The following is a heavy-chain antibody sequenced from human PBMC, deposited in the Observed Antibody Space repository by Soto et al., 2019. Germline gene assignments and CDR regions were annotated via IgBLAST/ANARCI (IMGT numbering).Heavy chain of an antibody. D-gene: IGHD3-16*01. CDR1: GFKFSNYA. V-gene: IGHV3-23*01. CDR2: ISATGGGT. CDR3: AKDRREGGNSAFYFDF. J-gene: IGHJ4*02. Sequence: GGYLRLSCAASGFKFSNYAMSWVRQAPGKGLEWVSLISATGGGTYYADSVKGRFTISRDNSHNTLYLQVHSLTAEDTAVYYCAKDRREGGNSAFYFDFWCQGAYVTVSS.